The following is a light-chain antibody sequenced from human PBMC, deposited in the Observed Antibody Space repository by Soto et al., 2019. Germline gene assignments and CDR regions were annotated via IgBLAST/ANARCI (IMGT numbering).Light chain of an antibody. J-gene: IGKJ2*01. V-gene: IGKV3-20*01. CDR2: GAS. Sequence: EIVLTQSPGTLSLSPGERATLSCRASQRVSSSYLAWYQQKPGQAPRLLISGASNRATGIPDRFSGSGSGTDFTLTISRLEPEDFAVYYCQQYGSSPYTFGQGTKLEIK. CDR1: QRVSSSY. CDR3: QQYGSSPYT.